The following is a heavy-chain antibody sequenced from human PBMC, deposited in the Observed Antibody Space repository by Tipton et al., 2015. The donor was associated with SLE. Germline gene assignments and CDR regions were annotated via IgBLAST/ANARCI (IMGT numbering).Heavy chain of an antibody. V-gene: IGHV3-48*04. CDR1: GFTFSSYS. J-gene: IGHJ4*02. CDR3: AREGIGTPDY. CDR2: ISGSAETI. D-gene: IGHD6-13*01. Sequence: SLRLSCAASGFTFSSYSMNWVRQAPGKGLEWVSYISGSAETIYYADSVRGRFTISRDNAKRSLYLQMNSLRAEDTAIYFCAREGIGTPDYWGQGTLVTVSS.